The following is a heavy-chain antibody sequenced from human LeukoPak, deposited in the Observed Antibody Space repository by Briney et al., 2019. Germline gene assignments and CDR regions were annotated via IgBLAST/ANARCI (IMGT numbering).Heavy chain of an antibody. D-gene: IGHD3-10*01. J-gene: IGHJ4*02. CDR1: GLTVSTNY. Sequence: PGGSLRLSCAASGLTVSTNYVTWVRQAPGKGLEWVSVIHSVGSTYYADSVKGRFSISRDNSKNTLYLQMNSLRAEDTAVYYCARDGSYSGSESPSYYWGQGTLVAVSS. V-gene: IGHV3-53*01. CDR2: IHSVGST. CDR3: ARDGSYSGSESPSYY.